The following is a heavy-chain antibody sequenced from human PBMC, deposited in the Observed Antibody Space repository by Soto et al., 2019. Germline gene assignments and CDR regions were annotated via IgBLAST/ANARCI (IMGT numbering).Heavy chain of an antibody. D-gene: IGHD2-21*02. J-gene: IGHJ4*02. CDR3: ARSGLPFDY. V-gene: IGHV3-23*01. Sequence: PGGSLRLSCAASGFTFSSYAMNWVRQAPGKGLEWVSVISGSGDSTYYADSVKGRFTISRDNSKNTLYLQVGSLRAEDMAVYYCARSGLPFDYWGQGTLVTVSS. CDR1: GFTFSSYA. CDR2: ISGSGDST.